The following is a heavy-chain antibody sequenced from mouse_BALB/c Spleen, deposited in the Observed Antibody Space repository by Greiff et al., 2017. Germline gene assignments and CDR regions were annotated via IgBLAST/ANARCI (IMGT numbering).Heavy chain of an antibody. Sequence: VQLQQSAAELARPGASVKMSCKASGYTFTSYTMHWVKQRPGQGLEWIGYINPSSGYTEYNQKFKDKTTLTADKSSSTAYMQLSSLTSEDSALYYCARWLPSWFAYWGQGTLVTVSA. V-gene: IGHV1-4*02. CDR1: GYTFTSYT. CDR3: ARWLPSWFAY. D-gene: IGHD2-2*01. CDR2: INPSSGYT. J-gene: IGHJ3*01.